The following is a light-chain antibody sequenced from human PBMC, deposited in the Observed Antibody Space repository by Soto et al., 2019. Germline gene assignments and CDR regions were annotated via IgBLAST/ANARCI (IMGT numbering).Light chain of an antibody. CDR2: SNT. CDR3: AAWDDSLNGVV. J-gene: IGLJ2*01. CDR1: SSNIGSHT. Sequence: QSVLTQPPSASGTPGQTIAISCSGGSSNIGSHTVNWYQQLPGTAPSLLIYSNTQRPSGVLDRFSGSKSGTSASLAISGLQSEYEGDDYCAAWDDSLNGVVFGGGTQLTVL. V-gene: IGLV1-44*01.